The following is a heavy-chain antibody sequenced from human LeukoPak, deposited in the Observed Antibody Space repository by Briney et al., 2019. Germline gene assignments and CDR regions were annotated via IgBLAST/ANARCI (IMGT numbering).Heavy chain of an antibody. CDR2: ISSNGGST. CDR3: ARCYYDSSGYYPVDYYGMDV. D-gene: IGHD3-22*01. Sequence: GGSLRLSCAASGFTFSSYAMHWVRQAPGKGLEYVSAISSNGGSTYYANSVKGRFTISRDNSMNTLYLQMGSLRAEDMAVYYCARCYYDSSGYYPVDYYGMDVWGQGTTVTVSS. CDR1: GFTFSSYA. V-gene: IGHV3-64*01. J-gene: IGHJ6*02.